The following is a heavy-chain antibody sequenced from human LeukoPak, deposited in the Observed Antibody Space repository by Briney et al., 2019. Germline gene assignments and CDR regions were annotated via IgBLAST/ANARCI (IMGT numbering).Heavy chain of an antibody. CDR2: IYSGGST. D-gene: IGHD5-12*01. J-gene: IGHJ4*02. CDR1: GFTVSSNY. CDR3: ARDDGGYEFDY. Sequence: GGSLRLSCAASGFTVSSNYMSWVRQAPGKGLEWVSVIYSGGSTHYADSVKGRFTISRDNSKNTLYLQMNSLRAEDTAVYYCARDDGGYEFDYWGQGTLVTVSS. V-gene: IGHV3-66*01.